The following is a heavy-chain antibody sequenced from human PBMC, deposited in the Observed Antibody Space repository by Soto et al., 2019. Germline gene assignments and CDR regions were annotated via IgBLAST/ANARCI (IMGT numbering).Heavy chain of an antibody. V-gene: IGHV5-51*01. J-gene: IGHJ6*02. CDR1: GYSFTSYW. D-gene: IGHD6-13*01. Sequence: GESLKISCKGSGYSFTSYWIGWVRQMPGKGLEWMGIIYPGDSVTRYSPSFQGQATISADKSISTAYLQWSSLKASDTAMYYCARHDSSSRGYYYYYGMDVWGQGTTVPVSS. CDR3: ARHDSSSRGYYYYYGMDV. CDR2: IYPGDSVT.